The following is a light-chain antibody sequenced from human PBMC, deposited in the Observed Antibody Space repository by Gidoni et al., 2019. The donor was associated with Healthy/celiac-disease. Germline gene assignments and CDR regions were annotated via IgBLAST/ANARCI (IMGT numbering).Light chain of an antibody. CDR1: QSVLSSSNNKNY. J-gene: IGKJ1*01. Sequence: DIVMTQSPDSLAVSLGERATINCNASQSVLSSSNNKNYLAWYQQKPGQPPKLLIYGASTRESGVPDRFSGSGSGTDFTLTISSLQAEDVAVYYCQQYYSTPWTFGQGTKVEIK. CDR3: QQYYSTPWT. V-gene: IGKV4-1*01. CDR2: GAS.